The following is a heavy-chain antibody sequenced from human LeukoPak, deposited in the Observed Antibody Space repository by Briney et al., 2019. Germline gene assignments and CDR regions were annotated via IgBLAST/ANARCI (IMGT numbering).Heavy chain of an antibody. CDR1: GGSFSGYY. V-gene: IGHV4-34*01. Sequence: MPSETLSLTYAVYGGSFSGYYWSWIRQPPGKGLEWIGEINHSESTNYNPSLKSRVTISVDTSKNQFSLKLSSVTAADTAVYYCARATQYDFWSGYPRIFDYWGQGTLVTVSS. CDR3: ARATQYDFWSGYPRIFDY. D-gene: IGHD3-3*01. J-gene: IGHJ4*02. CDR2: INHSEST.